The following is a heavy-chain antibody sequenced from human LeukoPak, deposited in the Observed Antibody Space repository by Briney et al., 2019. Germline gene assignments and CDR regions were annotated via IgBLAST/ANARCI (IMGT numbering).Heavy chain of an antibody. J-gene: IGHJ4*02. CDR2: IIPIFGTA. D-gene: IGHD4-11*01. CDR1: GGTFSSYA. Sequence: GASVKVSCKASGGTFSSYAISWVRQAPGQGLEWMGGIIPIFGTANYAQKFQGRVTITADESTSTAYMELSSLRSEDTAVYYCAKGGDYSNLLYFDYWGQGTLVTVSS. CDR3: AKGGDYSNLLYFDY. V-gene: IGHV1-69*13.